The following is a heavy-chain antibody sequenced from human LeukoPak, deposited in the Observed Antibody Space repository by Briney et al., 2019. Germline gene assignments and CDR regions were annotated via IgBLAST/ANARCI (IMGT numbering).Heavy chain of an antibody. Sequence: PSETLSLTCTVSGGSMSGYYWSWIRQPPGKGLEWIAYIYYSGSTDYNPSLKSRVTISIDTSKNQFSLKLSSVTAADTALYYCARGRYGTISRGWFDPWGQGTLVTVSS. CDR3: ARGRYGTISRGWFDP. V-gene: IGHV4-59*01. J-gene: IGHJ5*02. D-gene: IGHD1-14*01. CDR1: GGSMSGYY. CDR2: IYYSGST.